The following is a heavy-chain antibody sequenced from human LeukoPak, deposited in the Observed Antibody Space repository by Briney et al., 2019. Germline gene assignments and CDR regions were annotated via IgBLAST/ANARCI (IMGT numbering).Heavy chain of an antibody. CDR2: IYSGGST. CDR3: ARAQWRTYSYYYMDV. Sequence: GGSLRLSCAASGFTVSFNYMSWVRQAPGKGLDWISVIYSGGSTYYADSVKGRFTISRDDSKNTLYLQMNSLRAEDTPIYYCARAQWRTYSYYYMDVWGKGTTVTVSS. V-gene: IGHV3-53*01. D-gene: IGHD6-19*01. CDR1: GFTVSFNY. J-gene: IGHJ6*03.